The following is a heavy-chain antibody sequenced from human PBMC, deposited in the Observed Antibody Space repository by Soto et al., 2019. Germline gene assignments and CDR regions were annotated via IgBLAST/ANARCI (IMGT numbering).Heavy chain of an antibody. CDR2: ISYDGSNK. Sequence: QVQLVESGGGVVQPGRSLRLSCAASGFTFSSYGMHWVRQAPGKGLEWVAVISYDGSNKYYSDSVKGRFTISRDNSKNTLYLQMNSLRAEDTAVYYCAKDPRRYYYDSSGYYFQHWSQGTLVTVSS. D-gene: IGHD3-22*01. V-gene: IGHV3-30*18. CDR1: GFTFSSYG. J-gene: IGHJ1*01. CDR3: AKDPRRYYYDSSGYYFQH.